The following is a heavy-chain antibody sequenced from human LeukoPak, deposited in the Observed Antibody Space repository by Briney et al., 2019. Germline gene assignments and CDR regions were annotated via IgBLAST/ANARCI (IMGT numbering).Heavy chain of an antibody. CDR1: AFTFSSFA. J-gene: IGHJ4*02. V-gene: IGHV3-21*04. D-gene: IGHD5-12*01. Sequence: GGSLRLSCAASAFTFSSFAMSWVRQAPGKGLEWVSTISSSGRNTNYADSVKGRFTISRDNAKNSLYLQMNSLRAEDTAVYYCARAPDYVDIVATIPELERHYFDYWGQGTLVTVSS. CDR2: ISSSGRNT. CDR3: ARAPDYVDIVATIPELERHYFDY.